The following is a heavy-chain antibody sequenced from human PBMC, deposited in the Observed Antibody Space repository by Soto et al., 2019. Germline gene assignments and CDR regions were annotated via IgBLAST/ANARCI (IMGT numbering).Heavy chain of an antibody. J-gene: IGHJ4*02. V-gene: IGHV1-69*13. Sequence: SVKVSCKASGGTFSSYAISWVRQAPGQGLEWMGGIIPIFGTANYAQEFQGRVTITADESTSTAYMELSSLRSEDTAVYYCARTSDYDSSGYFSCYYWGQGTLVTVSS. CDR2: IIPIFGTA. CDR1: GGTFSSYA. D-gene: IGHD3-22*01. CDR3: ARTSDYDSSGYFSCYY.